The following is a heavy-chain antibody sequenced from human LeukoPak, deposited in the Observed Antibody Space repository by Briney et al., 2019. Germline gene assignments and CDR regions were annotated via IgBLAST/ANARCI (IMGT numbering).Heavy chain of an antibody. CDR1: GGSISSYY. Sequence: ASETLSLTCTVSGGSISSYYWSWIRQPPGKGLEWIGYIYYSGSTNYNPSLKSRVTISVDTSKNQFSLKLSSVTAADTAVYYCARDRRTNWGPYYYYYGMDVWGQGTTVTVSS. D-gene: IGHD7-27*01. CDR2: IYYSGST. V-gene: IGHV4-59*01. J-gene: IGHJ6*02. CDR3: ARDRRTNWGPYYYYYGMDV.